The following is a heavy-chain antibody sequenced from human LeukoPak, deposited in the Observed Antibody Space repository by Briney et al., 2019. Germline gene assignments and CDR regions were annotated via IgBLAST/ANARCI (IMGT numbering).Heavy chain of an antibody. CDR3: ASTPSSYESGNGYPNLGWLDP. V-gene: IGHV4-38-2*02. J-gene: IGHJ5*02. CDR2: FHRGRI. Sequence: SETLSLTCKVSGYSIGLDYYWVWTRQAPGRGQQWIGGFHRGRIQYNSALKSRVTISIDSSKNQFSLRMWPVTAADTAFYFSASTPSSYESGNGYPNLGWLDPWGQGALVTVSS. D-gene: IGHD5-24*01. CDR1: GYSIGLDYY.